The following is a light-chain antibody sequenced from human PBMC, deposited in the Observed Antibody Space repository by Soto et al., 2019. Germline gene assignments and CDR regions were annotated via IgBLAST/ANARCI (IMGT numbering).Light chain of an antibody. CDR3: SSYTNINTRACV. Sequence: QSALTQPASLSGSPGQSITVSCTGTSSDVGGYNYVSWYRQHPGTAPNLLISEVTNRPSGVSNRFSGSKSGNTASLTISGLQAEDEAEYYCSSYTNINTRACVFGTGTKLTVL. V-gene: IGLV2-14*01. CDR1: SSDVGGYNY. CDR2: EVT. J-gene: IGLJ1*01.